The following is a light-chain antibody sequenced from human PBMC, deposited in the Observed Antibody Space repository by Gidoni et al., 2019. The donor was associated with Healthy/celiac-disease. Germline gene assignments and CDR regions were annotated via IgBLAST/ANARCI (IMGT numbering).Light chain of an antibody. J-gene: IGLJ1*01. CDR2: GNS. Sequence: QSVLTQPPSVPGAPGQRVTISCTGSSSNIGAGYDVHWYQQLPGTAPKLLIYGNSNRPSGVPDRFSGAKSGTSASLAITGLQAEDEADYYYQSYDSSLSGYVFGTGTKVTVL. CDR3: QSYDSSLSGYV. V-gene: IGLV1-40*01. CDR1: SSNIGAGYD.